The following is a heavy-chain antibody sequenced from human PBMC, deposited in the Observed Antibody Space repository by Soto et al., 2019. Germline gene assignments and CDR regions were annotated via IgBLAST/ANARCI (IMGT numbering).Heavy chain of an antibody. J-gene: IGHJ4*02. CDR1: GFTFSSYA. D-gene: IGHD2-2*01. V-gene: IGHV3-23*01. Sequence: GGSLRLSCAASGFTFSSYAMSWVRQAPGKGLEWVSAISGSGGSTYYADSVKGRFTISRDNSKNTLYLQMNSLRAEDTAVYYCATPIVVVPAAMRGAFDYWGQGTLVTVSS. CDR2: ISGSGGST. CDR3: ATPIVVVPAAMRGAFDY.